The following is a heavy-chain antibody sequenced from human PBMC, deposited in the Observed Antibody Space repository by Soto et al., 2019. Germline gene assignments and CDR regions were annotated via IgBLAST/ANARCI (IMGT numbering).Heavy chain of an antibody. D-gene: IGHD4-17*01. V-gene: IGHV3-53*01. CDR3: ARAYGGNPALFDP. CDR2: IYTGGST. Sequence: EVQLVESGGGLIQPGGSQRLSCAASGFTVSRDYMSWVRQAPGKGLEWVSVIYTGGSTYYADSVKGRVTFSRDNSKNTLYLQMNSLRAEDTAVYYCARAYGGNPALFDPWGQGTLGTVSS. CDR1: GFTVSRDY. J-gene: IGHJ5*02.